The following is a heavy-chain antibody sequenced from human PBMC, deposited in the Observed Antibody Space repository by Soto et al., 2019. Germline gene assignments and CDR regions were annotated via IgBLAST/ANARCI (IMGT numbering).Heavy chain of an antibody. CDR3: ARGKRIQLWLYYFDY. Sequence: PSQTLSLTCAISGDSVSSNSAAWNWIRQSPSRGLEWLGRTYYRSKWYNDYTVSVKSRITINPDTSKNQFSLQLNSVTPEDTAVNYCARGKRIQLWLYYFDYWGQGTLVTVSS. V-gene: IGHV6-1*01. J-gene: IGHJ4*02. CDR2: TYYRSKWYN. D-gene: IGHD5-18*01. CDR1: GDSVSSNSAA.